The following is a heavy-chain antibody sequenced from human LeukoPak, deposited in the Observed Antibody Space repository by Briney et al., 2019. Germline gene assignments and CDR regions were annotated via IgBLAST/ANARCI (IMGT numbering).Heavy chain of an antibody. V-gene: IGHV3-74*01. CDR1: GFTFSRNW. CDR2: INIDGSST. D-gene: IGHD3-10*01. CDR3: ASGSGSYFPGY. Sequence: PGGSLRLSCAASGFTFSRNWMYWVRQAPGKGLVWVSRINIDGSSTSYADSVKGRFTISRDNAKNTLYLQMNSLRAEDTAVYYCASGSGSYFPGYWGQGTLVTVSS. J-gene: IGHJ4*02.